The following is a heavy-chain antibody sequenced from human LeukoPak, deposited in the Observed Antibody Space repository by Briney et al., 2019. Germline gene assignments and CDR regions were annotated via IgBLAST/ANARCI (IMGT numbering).Heavy chain of an antibody. J-gene: IGHJ4*02. CDR1: GYTFTGYY. Sequence: ASVKVSCKASGYTFTGYYMHWVRQATGQGLEWMGWMNPNSGNTGYAQKFQGRVTMTRNTSISTAYMELSSLRSEDTAVYYCARGRRRSPFDYWGQGTLVTVSS. CDR2: MNPNSGNT. D-gene: IGHD3-3*01. CDR3: ARGRRRSPFDY. V-gene: IGHV1-8*02.